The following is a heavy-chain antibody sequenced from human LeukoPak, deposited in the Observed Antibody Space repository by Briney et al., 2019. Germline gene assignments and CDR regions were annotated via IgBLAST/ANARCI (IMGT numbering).Heavy chain of an antibody. D-gene: IGHD3-3*01. CDR3: AKVDQLRFLEWFPHYFDY. Sequence: GGSLRLPCAASGFTFSSYAMSWVRQAPGKGLEWVSAISGSGGSTYYADSVKGRFTISRDNSKNTLYLQMNSLRAEDTAVYYCAKVDQLRFLEWFPHYFDYWGQGTLVTVSS. V-gene: IGHV3-23*01. CDR2: ISGSGGST. CDR1: GFTFSSYA. J-gene: IGHJ4*02.